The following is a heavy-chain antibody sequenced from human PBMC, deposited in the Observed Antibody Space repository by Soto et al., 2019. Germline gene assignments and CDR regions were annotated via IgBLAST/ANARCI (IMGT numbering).Heavy chain of an antibody. CDR3: ALQNYYGSGSYPTFDY. V-gene: IGHV2-5*02. J-gene: IGHJ4*02. CDR2: IYWDDDK. CDR1: GFSLTTSGVG. D-gene: IGHD3-10*01. Sequence: QITLKESGPTLVKPTQTLTLTCTFSGFSLTTSGVGVGWIRQPPGKALEWLALIYWDDDKRYSPSLKDRLTITKDTSKNQVVLTMTNMDPVDTATYYCALQNYYGSGSYPTFDYWGQGTLVTVSS.